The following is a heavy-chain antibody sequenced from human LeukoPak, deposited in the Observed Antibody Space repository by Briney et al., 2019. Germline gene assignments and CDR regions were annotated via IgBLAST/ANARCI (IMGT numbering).Heavy chain of an antibody. CDR2: IYYSGST. CDR1: GGSISSGGYY. J-gene: IGHJ4*02. CDR3: ARNAVPYDSSGYYGD. V-gene: IGHV4-61*08. D-gene: IGHD3-22*01. Sequence: SETLSLTCTVSGGSISSGGYYWSWIRQHPGKGLEWIGYIYYSGSTNYNPSLKSQVTISVDTSKNQFSLKLNSVTAADTAVYYCARNAVPYDSSGYYGDWGQGTLVTVSS.